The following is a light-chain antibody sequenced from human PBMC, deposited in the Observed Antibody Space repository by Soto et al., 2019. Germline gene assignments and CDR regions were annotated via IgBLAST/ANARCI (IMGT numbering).Light chain of an antibody. CDR2: WAS. CDR1: QSVLYSSNNKNY. V-gene: IGKV4-1*01. J-gene: IGKJ2*01. Sequence: DIVMTQSPDSLAVSLGERATINCKSSQSVLYSSNNKNYLAWYQQKPGQTPKVLIYWASTRESGVPDRFSGSGSGKDFTLTISGRQAEDVAVYYCQQYYGPPYTFGQGTKLEIK. CDR3: QQYYGPPYT.